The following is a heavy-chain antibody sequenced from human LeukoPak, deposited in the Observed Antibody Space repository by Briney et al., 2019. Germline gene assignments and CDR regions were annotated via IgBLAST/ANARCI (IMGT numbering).Heavy chain of an antibody. Sequence: PGGSLRLSCAASGFTFSSYGMHWVRQAPGKGREWVAVIWYDGSNKYYADSVKGRFTISRDNSKNTLYLQMNSLRAEDTAVYYCAKDGSSWYYYYYYYMDVWGKGTTVTVSS. J-gene: IGHJ6*03. V-gene: IGHV3-33*06. CDR3: AKDGSSWYYYYYYYMDV. CDR2: IWYDGSNK. D-gene: IGHD6-13*01. CDR1: GFTFSSYG.